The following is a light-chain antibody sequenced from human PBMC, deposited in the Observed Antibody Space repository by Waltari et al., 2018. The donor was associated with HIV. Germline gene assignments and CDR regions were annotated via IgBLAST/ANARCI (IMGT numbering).Light chain of an antibody. Sequence: QSALTQPASVSGSPGQSITISCPGTTRYVGGYNYVSWYQQHPGKAPHVMIFEVSDRPSGVSHRFSGAKSGNTASLTISGLQAEDEDDYYCSSFTSSSTLIFGTGTKVTVL. CDR1: TRYVGGYNY. V-gene: IGLV2-14*01. J-gene: IGLJ1*01. CDR3: SSFTSSSTLI. CDR2: EVS.